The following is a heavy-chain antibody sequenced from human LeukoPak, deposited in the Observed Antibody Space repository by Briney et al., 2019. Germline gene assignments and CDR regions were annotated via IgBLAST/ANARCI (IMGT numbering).Heavy chain of an antibody. V-gene: IGHV3-23*01. CDR3: ASGPPFLKYFEY. CDR1: GGSISTYY. D-gene: IGHD3-3*01. Sequence: ETLSLTCTVSGGSISTYYWTWIRQAAGKGLEWVSIISVGAEYIFYADSVKGRFTISRDDSNNALYLQMHSLRAEDTALYYCASGPPFLKYFEYWGQGTLVTVSS. CDR2: ISVGAEYI. J-gene: IGHJ4*02.